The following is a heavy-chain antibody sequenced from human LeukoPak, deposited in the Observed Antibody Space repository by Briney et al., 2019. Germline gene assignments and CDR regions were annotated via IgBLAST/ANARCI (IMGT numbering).Heavy chain of an antibody. V-gene: IGHV4-39*07. J-gene: IGHJ6*02. CDR2: IFYSGST. D-gene: IGHD6-13*01. Sequence: SETLSLTCTVSGGSVISGSSYWGWIRQPPGKGLEWIGNIFYSGSTYYNPSLQSRVTISVDTSQNQFSLTLSSVTAADTAVYYCARAHSIASYYYGVDVWGQGTTVTVSS. CDR1: GGSVISGSSY. CDR3: ARAHSIASYYYGVDV.